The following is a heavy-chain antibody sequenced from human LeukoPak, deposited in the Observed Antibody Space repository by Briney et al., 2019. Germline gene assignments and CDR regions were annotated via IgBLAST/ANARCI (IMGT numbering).Heavy chain of an antibody. CDR1: EFTFSRYW. V-gene: IGHV3-7*01. J-gene: IGHJ4*02. D-gene: IGHD4-17*01. Sequence: SRGSLRLSCAASEFTFSRYWMSWVRRAPGKGLEWVANMKQEGSEKYYVDSVKGRFTISRDNAKNSLYLHMNSLRAEDTAVYYCARYGDYTPYYFDYWGQGTLVTVSS. CDR2: MKQEGSEK. CDR3: ARYGDYTPYYFDY.